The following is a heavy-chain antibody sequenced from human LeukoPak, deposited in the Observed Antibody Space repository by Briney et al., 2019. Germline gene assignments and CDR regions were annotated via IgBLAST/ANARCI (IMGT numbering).Heavy chain of an antibody. CDR2: INHSGST. CDR1: GGSFSGYY. Sequence: KPSETLSLTCAVYGGSFSGYYWSWIRQPPGKGLEWIGEINHSGSTNYNPSLKSRVTTSVDTSKNQFSLKLSSVTAADTAVYYCARGKTMVRGVIARPYYYYYMDVWGKGTTVTVSS. V-gene: IGHV4-34*01. CDR3: ARGKTMVRGVIARPYYYYYMDV. D-gene: IGHD3-10*01. J-gene: IGHJ6*03.